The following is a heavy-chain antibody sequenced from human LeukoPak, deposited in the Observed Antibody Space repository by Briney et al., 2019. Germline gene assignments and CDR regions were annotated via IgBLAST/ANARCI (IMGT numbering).Heavy chain of an antibody. CDR1: GYTFTSFD. CDR2: MNPNSGSA. D-gene: IGHD3-16*01. Sequence: GASVKVSCKASGYTFTSFDINWVGQAPGQGLEWMGWMNPNSGSAGHAQKFQGRVTMTRSTSISTAYMELSSLTSADTAVYFCARSRGVLGGGFDSFDVWGQGTMVTVSS. V-gene: IGHV1-8*02. J-gene: IGHJ3*01. CDR3: ARSRGVLGGGFDSFDV.